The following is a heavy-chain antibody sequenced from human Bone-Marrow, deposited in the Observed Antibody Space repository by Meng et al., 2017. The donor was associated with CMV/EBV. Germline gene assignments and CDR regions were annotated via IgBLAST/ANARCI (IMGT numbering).Heavy chain of an antibody. CDR3: AREGYCSSTSCPRAMDV. Sequence: GESLKISCAASGFTFSSYGMHWVRQAPGKGLEWVAVISYDGSNKYYADSVKGRFTISRDNSTNTLYLQMNNLRAEDTAVYYCAREGYCSSTSCPRAMDVWGQGTTVTVSS. CDR2: ISYDGSNK. V-gene: IGHV3-30*19. D-gene: IGHD2-2*01. CDR1: GFTFSSYG. J-gene: IGHJ6*02.